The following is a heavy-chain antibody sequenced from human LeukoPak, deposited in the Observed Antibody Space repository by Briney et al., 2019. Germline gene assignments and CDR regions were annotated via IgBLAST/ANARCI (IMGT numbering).Heavy chain of an antibody. CDR1: GFTFSSYS. J-gene: IGHJ4*02. V-gene: IGHV3-21*01. CDR2: ISSSSSYI. CDR3: ARGLRIAVAGTRFDY. D-gene: IGHD6-19*01. Sequence: GGSLRLSCAASGFTFSSYSMNWVRQAPGKGLEWVSSISSSSSYIYYADSVKGRFTISRDNAKNSLYLQMNSLRAEDTAVYYCARGLRIAVAGTRFDYWGQGTLVTVSS.